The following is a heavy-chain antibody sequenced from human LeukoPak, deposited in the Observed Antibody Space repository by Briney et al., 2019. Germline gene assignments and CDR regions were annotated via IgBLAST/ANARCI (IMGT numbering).Heavy chain of an antibody. J-gene: IGHJ4*02. Sequence: PGGSLRLSCVASGFTFSSYWMHWVRQAPGKGLVWVSRICTDGSSTSYADSVKGRFTISRDNAKNTLYLQMNSLRAEDTAVYYCARDRYCSSASCYGGDYWGQGTLVTVSS. V-gene: IGHV3-74*01. CDR1: GFTFSSYW. CDR3: ARDRYCSSASCYGGDY. D-gene: IGHD2-2*01. CDR2: ICTDGSST.